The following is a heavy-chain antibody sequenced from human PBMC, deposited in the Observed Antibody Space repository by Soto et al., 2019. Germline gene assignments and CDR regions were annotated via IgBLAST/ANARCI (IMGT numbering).Heavy chain of an antibody. Sequence: SETLSLTFTVSGGSISSGGYYWSWIRQHPGKGLEWIGYIYYSGSTYYNPSLKSRVTISVDTSKNQFSLKLSSVTAADTAVYYCARDPSGGATPNLDAFDIWGQGTMVTVSS. CDR3: ARDPSGGATPNLDAFDI. CDR1: GGSISSGGYY. D-gene: IGHD1-26*01. CDR2: IYYSGST. V-gene: IGHV4-31*03. J-gene: IGHJ3*02.